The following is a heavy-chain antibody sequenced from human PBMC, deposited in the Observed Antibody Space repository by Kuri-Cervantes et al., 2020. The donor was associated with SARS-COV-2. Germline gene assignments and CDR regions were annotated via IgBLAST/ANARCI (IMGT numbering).Heavy chain of an antibody. CDR2: IWNDGSNK. Sequence: GGSLRLACAASGFSLRSYGMHWVRQAPGKGLEWVAIIWNDGSNKFYGDSVRGRFTISRDNSKNTLYLQMNSLRAEDTAVYYCARAKSPNAALVPADYWGQGTLVTVSS. V-gene: IGHV3-33*01. CDR3: ARAKSPNAALVPADY. CDR1: GFSLRSYG. J-gene: IGHJ4*02. D-gene: IGHD5-18*01.